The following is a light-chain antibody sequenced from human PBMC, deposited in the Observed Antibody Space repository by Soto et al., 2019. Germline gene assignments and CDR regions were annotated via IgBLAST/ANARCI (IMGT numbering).Light chain of an antibody. CDR1: SIDVGSYNL. CDR2: EVS. CDR3: CSYAGSSTSVV. J-gene: IGLJ2*01. V-gene: IGLV2-23*02. Sequence: QSALTQPASVSGSPGQSITISCTGTSIDVGSYNLVSWYQQHPGKAPKLMIYEVSKRPSRVSNRFSGSKSGNTASLTISGLQAEDEADYYCCSYAGSSTSVVFGGGTKLTVL.